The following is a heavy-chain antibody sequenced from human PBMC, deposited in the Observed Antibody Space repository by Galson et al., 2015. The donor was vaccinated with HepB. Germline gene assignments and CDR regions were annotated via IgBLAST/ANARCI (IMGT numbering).Heavy chain of an antibody. CDR1: GGSISSYY. J-gene: IGHJ4*02. CDR2: IYYSGST. CDR3: ASTYSSSWSVPFDY. D-gene: IGHD6-13*01. V-gene: IGHV4-59*08. Sequence: SETLSLTCTVSGGSISSYYWSWIRQPPGKGLEWIGYIYYSGSTNYNPSLKSRVTISVDTSKNQFSLKLSSVTAADTAVYYCASTYSSSWSVPFDYWGQGTLVTVSS.